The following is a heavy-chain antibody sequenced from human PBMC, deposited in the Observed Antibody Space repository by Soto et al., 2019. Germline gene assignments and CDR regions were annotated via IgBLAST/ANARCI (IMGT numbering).Heavy chain of an antibody. CDR1: GYTFTDYF. V-gene: IGHV1-2*02. CDR3: ARQRRDGYNYFAY. Sequence: ASVKVSCKPSGYTFTDYFMHWVRQAPGQGLEWMGWINPHSGETHYAQKFQGRVTVTRDTSINTAHMELRRLRSDDSAVYYCARQRRDGYNYFAYWGQGTPVTVSS. D-gene: IGHD5-12*01. J-gene: IGHJ4*02. CDR2: INPHSGET.